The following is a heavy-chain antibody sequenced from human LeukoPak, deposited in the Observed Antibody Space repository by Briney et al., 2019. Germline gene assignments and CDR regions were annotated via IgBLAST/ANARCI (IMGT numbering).Heavy chain of an antibody. Sequence: PSETLSLTCAVYGGSFSGYYWSWIRQPPGKGLEWIGEINHSGSTNYNPSLKSRVTISVDTSKNQFSLKLSSVTAADTAVYHCARGRSSYYYYMDVWGKGTTVTVSS. CDR2: INHSGST. V-gene: IGHV4-34*01. CDR3: ARGRSSYYYYMDV. CDR1: GGSFSGYY. J-gene: IGHJ6*03.